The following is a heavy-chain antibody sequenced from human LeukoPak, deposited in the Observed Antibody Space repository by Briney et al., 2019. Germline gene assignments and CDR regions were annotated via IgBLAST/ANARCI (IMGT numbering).Heavy chain of an antibody. CDR1: GGSISSSLYY. D-gene: IGHD4-17*01. J-gene: IGHJ3*02. Sequence: SETLSLTCTVSGGSISSSLYYWGWIRQPPGKGLEWIGSIYYSGSTYYNPSLKSRVTISVDTSKNQFSLRLSSVTAADTAVYYCARDRAYGDYTDAFDMWGQGTMVTVSS. V-gene: IGHV4-39*07. CDR3: ARDRAYGDYTDAFDM. CDR2: IYYSGST.